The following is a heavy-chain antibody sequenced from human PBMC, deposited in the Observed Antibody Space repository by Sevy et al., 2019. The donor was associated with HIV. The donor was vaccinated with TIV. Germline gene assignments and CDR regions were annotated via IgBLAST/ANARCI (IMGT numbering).Heavy chain of an antibody. CDR3: ARGGYYYDNAAYYALDS. D-gene: IGHD3-22*01. CDR1: GFTLSNYA. CDR2: IWSDGAYQ. Sequence: GGSLRLSCAATGFTLSNYAMHWVRQASGKGMEWVAIIWSDGAYQYHGDSVKGRFTISRDNSKNTLYLQMNNVRVEDTAVYYCARGGYYYDNAAYYALDSWGQGSLVTVSS. V-gene: IGHV3-33*01. J-gene: IGHJ4*02.